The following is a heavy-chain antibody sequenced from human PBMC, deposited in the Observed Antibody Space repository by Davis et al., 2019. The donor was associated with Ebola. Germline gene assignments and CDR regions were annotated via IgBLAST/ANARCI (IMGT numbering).Heavy chain of an antibody. CDR2: ISSSGSTI. CDR1: GFTFSSYA. CDR3: TTQPYDYGDPVPY. J-gene: IGHJ4*02. V-gene: IGHV3-48*04. D-gene: IGHD4-17*01. Sequence: GGSLRLSCAASGFTFSSYAMSWVRQAPGRGLEWVSYISSSGSTIYYADSVKGRFTISRDNAKNSLYLQMKSLKIEDTAVYYCTTQPYDYGDPVPYWGQGTLVTVSS.